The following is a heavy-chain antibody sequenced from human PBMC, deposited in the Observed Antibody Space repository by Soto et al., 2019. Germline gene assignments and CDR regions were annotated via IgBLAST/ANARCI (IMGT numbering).Heavy chain of an antibody. CDR1: GGTFSSYA. V-gene: IGHV1-69*06. CDR2: IIPIFGTA. D-gene: IGHD3-22*01. CDR3: ARGPTSYYYDSSGYSPFDY. J-gene: IGHJ4*02. Sequence: QVQLVQSGAEVKKPGSSVKVSCKASGGTFSSYAISWVRQAPGQGLEWMGGIIPIFGTANYAQKFQGRVTITEDKSTSTAYMELSSLRSEDTAVYYCARGPTSYYYDSSGYSPFDYWGQGTLVTVSS.